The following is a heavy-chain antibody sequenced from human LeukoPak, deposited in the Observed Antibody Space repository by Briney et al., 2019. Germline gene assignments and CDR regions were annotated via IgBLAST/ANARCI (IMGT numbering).Heavy chain of an antibody. J-gene: IGHJ6*02. CDR1: GGTFSSYA. CDR2: IIPILGIA. CDR3: ARDGTVVVVDATVRPPYGMDV. D-gene: IGHD2-15*01. V-gene: IGHV1-69*04. Sequence: ASVKVSCKASGGTFSSYAISWVRQAPGQGLEWMGRIIPILGIANYAQKFQGRVTITADKSTSTAYMELSSLRSEDTAVYYCARDGTVVVVDATVRPPYGMDVWGQGTTVTVSS.